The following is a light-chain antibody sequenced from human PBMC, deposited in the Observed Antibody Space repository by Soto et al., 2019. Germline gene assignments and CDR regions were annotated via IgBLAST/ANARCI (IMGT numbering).Light chain of an antibody. Sequence: GAIVTITCRATQGISSFLAWYQQKPGKAPKLLVYVASSLQSGAPSRFIGCGSGTEFSLTISRLQPEDSATYYCQQGNNFPPAFGGGTKVDI. J-gene: IGKJ4*01. CDR2: VAS. V-gene: IGKV1-9*01. CDR1: QGISSF. CDR3: QQGNNFPPA.